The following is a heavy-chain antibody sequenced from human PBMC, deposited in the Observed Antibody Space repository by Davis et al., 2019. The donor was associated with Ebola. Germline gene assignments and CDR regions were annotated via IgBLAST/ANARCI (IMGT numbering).Heavy chain of an antibody. V-gene: IGHV4-59*01. CDR1: GDSISNYY. J-gene: IGHJ4*02. CDR3: AREGGTITTTFEY. D-gene: IGHD1-1*01. CDR2: ISYSGIT. Sequence: SETLSLTCSVSGDSISNYYWSWIRQSPGKGLEWIGYISYSGITNYNPSLKGRVTISRDKSKNQVSLSLRSVTAADTAIYYCAREGGTITTTFEYWGQGTLVTVSS.